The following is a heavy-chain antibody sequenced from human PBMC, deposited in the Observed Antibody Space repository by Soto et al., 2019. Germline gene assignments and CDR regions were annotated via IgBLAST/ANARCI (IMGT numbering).Heavy chain of an antibody. CDR3: ATALPFFDPDYDFWSGYTPDAFDI. D-gene: IGHD3-3*01. CDR1: GFTFSSYS. V-gene: IGHV3-21*01. CDR2: ISSSSSYI. Sequence: GGSLRLSCAASGFTFSSYSMNWVRQAPGKGLKWVTSISSSSSYIYYAESVKGRFTISRGNAKNSLYLQMNSLRAEDTAVYYCATALPFFDPDYDFWSGYTPDAFDIWGQGTMVTVSS. J-gene: IGHJ3*02.